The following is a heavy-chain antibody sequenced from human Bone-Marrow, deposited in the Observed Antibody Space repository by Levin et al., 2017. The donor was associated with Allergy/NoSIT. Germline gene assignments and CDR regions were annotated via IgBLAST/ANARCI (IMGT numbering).Heavy chain of an antibody. CDR3: ASPPASSNWYYFLH. CDR2: FEREMGEA. Sequence: ASVKVSCKVSGNTLTEVSIHWVRQVPGKGLEWMGGFEREMGEAIYALSFQGRLTMTDDTSADTTYMELSSLRSEDTAVYFGASPPASSNWYYFLHWGQGTLVTVSS. J-gene: IGHJ1*01. V-gene: IGHV1-24*01. D-gene: IGHD6-13*01. CDR1: GNTLTEVS.